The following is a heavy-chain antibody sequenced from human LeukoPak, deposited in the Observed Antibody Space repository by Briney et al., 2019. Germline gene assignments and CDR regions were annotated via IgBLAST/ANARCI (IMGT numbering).Heavy chain of an antibody. CDR2: IYYSGST. V-gene: IGHV4-59*08. J-gene: IGHJ5*02. D-gene: IGHD3-3*01. CDR1: GGSISSYY. CDR3: ARGDFGVVITS. Sequence: SETLSLTCTVSGGSISSYYWSWIRQPPGKGLEWIGYIYYSGSTNYNPSLKSRVTISVDTSKNQFSLKLSSVTAADTAVYYCARGDFGVVITSWGQGTLVTVSS.